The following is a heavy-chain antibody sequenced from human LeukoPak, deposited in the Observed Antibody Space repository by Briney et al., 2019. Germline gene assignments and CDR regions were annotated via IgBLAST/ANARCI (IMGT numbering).Heavy chain of an antibody. CDR3: LRQNSDYYYYYLDV. D-gene: IGHD1-7*01. J-gene: IGHJ6*03. Sequence: SETLSLTCTVSGGSVSSSSSYWAWIRLPPWRGLEWIGSVYYSGTTYYNTSLESRVTISEDTSRNRFSLMLSSVTAADTAVYYCLRQNSDYYYYYLDVWGEGTTVIVSS. V-gene: IGHV4-39*01. CDR2: VYYSGTT. CDR1: GGSVSSSSSY.